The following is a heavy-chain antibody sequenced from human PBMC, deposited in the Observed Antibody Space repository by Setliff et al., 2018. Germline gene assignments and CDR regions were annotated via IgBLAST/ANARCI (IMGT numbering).Heavy chain of an antibody. Sequence: SETLSLTCTVSGGSISNYYWSWIRQPPGKGLEWIGYIYYSGSTNYNPSLKSRVTISVDTSKNQFSLKLSSVTAADTAVYYCARANKKLDYYYYYYMDVWGKGTTVTVSS. CDR2: IYYSGST. D-gene: IGHD1-1*01. J-gene: IGHJ6*03. CDR3: ARANKKLDYYYYYYMDV. V-gene: IGHV4-59*08. CDR1: GGSISNYY.